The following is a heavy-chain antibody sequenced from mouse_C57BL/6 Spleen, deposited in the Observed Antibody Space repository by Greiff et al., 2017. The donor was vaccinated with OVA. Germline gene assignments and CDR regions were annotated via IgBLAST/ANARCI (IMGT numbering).Heavy chain of an antibody. D-gene: IGHD2-5*01. V-gene: IGHV1-15*01. J-gene: IGHJ2*01. CDR1: GYTFTDYE. CDR2: IDPETGGT. Sequence: QVQLQQSGAELVRPGASVTLSCKASGYTFTDYEMHWVKQTPVHGLEWIGAIDPETGGTAYNQKFKGKAILTADKSSSTAYMELRSLTSEDSAVYYCTRGEGYSNYLYNFDYWGQGTTLTVSS. CDR3: TRGEGYSNYLYNFDY.